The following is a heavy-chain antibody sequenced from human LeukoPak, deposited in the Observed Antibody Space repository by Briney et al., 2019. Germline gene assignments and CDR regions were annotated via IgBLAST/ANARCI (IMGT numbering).Heavy chain of an antibody. V-gene: IGHV3-9*01. J-gene: IGHJ4*02. D-gene: IGHD6-13*01. CDR2: ISWNSGSM. Sequence: GRSLRLSCAASGFTFDDYAMHWVRQAPGKGLEWVSGISWNSGSMDYADSVKGRFTISRDNAKNSLYLQMNSLRAEDTALYYCAKLAAAGHHFDYWGQGTLVTVSS. CDR3: AKLAAAGHHFDY. CDR1: GFTFDDYA.